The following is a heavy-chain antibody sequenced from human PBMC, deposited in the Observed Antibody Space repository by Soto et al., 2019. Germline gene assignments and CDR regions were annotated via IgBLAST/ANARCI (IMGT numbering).Heavy chain of an antibody. J-gene: IGHJ1*01. Sequence: QVQLVQSGAEVKKPGSSVKVSCKASGGTFSSYTISWVRQAPGQGLEWMGRIIPILGIANYAQKFQGRVTINADKSTSTAYMELSSLRSEDTAVYYCAIDLGDYYDSSGAEDFQHWGQGTLVTVSS. CDR1: GGTFSSYT. D-gene: IGHD3-22*01. CDR3: AIDLGDYYDSSGAEDFQH. CDR2: IIPILGIA. V-gene: IGHV1-69*08.